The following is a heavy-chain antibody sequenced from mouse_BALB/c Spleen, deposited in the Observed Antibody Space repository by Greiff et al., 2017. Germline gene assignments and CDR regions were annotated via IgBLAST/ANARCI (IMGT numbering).Heavy chain of an antibody. CDR3: ARTDPYYRYEWYFDV. Sequence: QVQLKESGPGLVQPSQSLSITCTVSGFSLTSYGVHWVRQSPGKGLEWLGVIWSGGSTDYNAAFISRLSISKDNSKSQVFFKMNSLQANDTAIYYCARTDPYYRYEWYFDVWGAGTTVAVSS. J-gene: IGHJ1*01. D-gene: IGHD2-14*01. CDR2: IWSGGST. CDR1: GFSLTSYG. V-gene: IGHV2-2*02.